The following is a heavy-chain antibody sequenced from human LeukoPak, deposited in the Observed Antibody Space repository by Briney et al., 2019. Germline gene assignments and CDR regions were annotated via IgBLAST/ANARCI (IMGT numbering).Heavy chain of an antibody. CDR1: GFTFSSYC. J-gene: IGHJ4*02. V-gene: IGHV3-30*02. CDR2: IRYDGSNK. CDR3: AKDRSTVVRGYYFDY. D-gene: IGHD4-23*01. Sequence: GGSLRLSCAASGFTFSSYCMHWVRQAPGRGLEWVTFIRYDGSNKYYADSVKGRFTISRDNSKNTLYLQMNSLRAEDTAVYYCAKDRSTVVRGYYFDYGGQGTLVTVSS.